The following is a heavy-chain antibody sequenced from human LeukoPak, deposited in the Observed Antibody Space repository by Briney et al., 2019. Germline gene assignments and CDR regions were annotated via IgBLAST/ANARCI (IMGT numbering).Heavy chain of an antibody. V-gene: IGHV4-61*08. CDR2: IYYSGST. CDR3: ARADPTGDLDY. Sequence: PSETLSLTCTVSSASLTSGDKYWGWIRQAKGTGLEWIGYIYYSGSTNYNPSLKSRVTISVDTSKNQFSLKLSSVTAADTAVYYCARADPTGDLDYWGQGTLVTVSS. D-gene: IGHD7-27*01. J-gene: IGHJ4*02. CDR1: SASLTSGDKY.